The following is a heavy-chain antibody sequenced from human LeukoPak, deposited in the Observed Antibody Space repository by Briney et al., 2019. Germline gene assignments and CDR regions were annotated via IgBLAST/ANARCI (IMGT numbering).Heavy chain of an antibody. D-gene: IGHD4/OR15-4a*01. CDR2: IKQDGSEK. J-gene: IGHJ4*02. CDR3: VRGGGAFDY. CDR1: GFTFSDYY. V-gene: IGHV3-7*04. Sequence: GGSLTPSCAASGFTFSDYYMSWVRQAPGKGLEWVANIKQDGSEKYYLDSVKGRFTISRDNAKKSVYVQMNSLRAEDTAVFYCVRGGGAFDYWGQGTLVTVSS.